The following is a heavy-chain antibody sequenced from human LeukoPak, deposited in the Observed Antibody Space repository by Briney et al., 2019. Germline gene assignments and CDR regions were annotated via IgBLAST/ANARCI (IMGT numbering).Heavy chain of an antibody. CDR2: MNPNSGNT. V-gene: IGHV1-8*01. CDR3: ARAGWGSDAFDI. CDR1: GYTFTSYD. D-gene: IGHD7-27*01. Sequence: ASVKVSCKASGYTFTSYDINWVRQATGQGLEWMGWMNPNSGNTGYAQKFQGRVTMTRNTSISTAYMELSSQRSEDTAVYYCARAGWGSDAFDIWGQGTMVTVSS. J-gene: IGHJ3*02.